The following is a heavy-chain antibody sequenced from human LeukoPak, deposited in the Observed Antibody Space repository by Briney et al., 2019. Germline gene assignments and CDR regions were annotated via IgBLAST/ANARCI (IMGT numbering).Heavy chain of an antibody. CDR1: GYSLSSCYY. CDR3: ARVWNY. CDR2: IYHSGST. V-gene: IGHV4-38-2*01. J-gene: IGHJ4*02. Sequence: SETLSLTCAVSGYSLSSCYYWGWIRQPPGKGLEWIGSIYHSGSTYYNPSLKSRVTISVDTSKNQFSLKLSSVTAADTAVYYCARVWNYWGQGTLVTVSS. D-gene: IGHD2-8*01.